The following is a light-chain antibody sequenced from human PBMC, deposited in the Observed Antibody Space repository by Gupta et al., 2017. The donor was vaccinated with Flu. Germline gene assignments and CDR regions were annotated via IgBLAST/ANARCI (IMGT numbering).Light chain of an antibody. CDR1: NLGEKY. CDR3: EAWDSSTSNYV. CDR2: KDS. J-gene: IGLJ1*01. Sequence: GHTASITCTGDNLGEKYVCWYQQNPGQAPVLVLYKDSKRPSGIPERFSGSNSGNTATLTISGTQAIDEADYYCEAWDSSTSNYVFGTGTKLTVL. V-gene: IGLV3-1*01.